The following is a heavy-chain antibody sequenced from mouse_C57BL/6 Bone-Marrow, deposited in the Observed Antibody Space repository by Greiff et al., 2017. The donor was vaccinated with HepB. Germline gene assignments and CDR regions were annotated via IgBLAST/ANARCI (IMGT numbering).Heavy chain of an antibody. CDR3: ARQHGLDY. Sequence: EVQLQESGGDLVKPGGSLKLSCAASGFTFSSYGMSWVRQTPDKRLEWVATISSGGSYTYYPDSVKGRFTISRDNATNTLYLQMSSLKSEDTAMYYCARQHGLDYWGQGTTLTASS. CDR1: GFTFSSYG. J-gene: IGHJ2*01. V-gene: IGHV5-6*01. CDR2: ISSGGSYT. D-gene: IGHD1-2*01.